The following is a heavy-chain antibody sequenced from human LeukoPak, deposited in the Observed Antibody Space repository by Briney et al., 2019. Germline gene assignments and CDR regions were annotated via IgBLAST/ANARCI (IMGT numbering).Heavy chain of an antibody. Sequence: GGPLRLSCAASGFTFSSYWMSWVRQAPGRGLEWVANIKQDGSEKYYVDSVKGRFTISRDNAKNSLYLQMNSLRAEDTAVYYCARVWGRNYYGSGSYYNVPIWGQGTMVTVSS. CDR2: IKQDGSEK. CDR3: ARVWGRNYYGSGSYYNVPI. V-gene: IGHV3-7*01. D-gene: IGHD3-10*01. J-gene: IGHJ3*02. CDR1: GFTFSSYW.